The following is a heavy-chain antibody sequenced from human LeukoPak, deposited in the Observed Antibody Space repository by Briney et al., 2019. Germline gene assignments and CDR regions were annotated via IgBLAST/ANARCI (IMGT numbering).Heavy chain of an antibody. D-gene: IGHD4-23*01. J-gene: IGHJ4*02. CDR1: GFTFSSYS. CDR2: ISSSSSYI. V-gene: IGHV3-21*01. CDR3: ARVSGNSGVDY. Sequence: GGSLRLSCAAPGFTFSSYSMNWVRQAPGKGLEWVSSISSSSSYIYYADSVKGRFTISRDNAKNSLYLQMNGLRAEDTAVYYCARVSGNSGVDYWGQGTLVTVSS.